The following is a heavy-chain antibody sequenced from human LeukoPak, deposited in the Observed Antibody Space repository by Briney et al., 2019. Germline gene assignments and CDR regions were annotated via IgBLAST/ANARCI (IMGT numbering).Heavy chain of an antibody. CDR1: GYTFTSYG. V-gene: IGHV1-18*01. CDR2: ISAYSGNT. CDR3: ARTWELDPYYYGMDV. Sequence: ASVKVSCKASGYTFTSYGISWVRQAPGQGLEWMGWISAYSGNTNYAQKLQGRVTMTTDTSTSTAYMELRSLRSDDTAVYYCARTWELDPYYYGMDVWGQGTTVTVSS. D-gene: IGHD1-26*01. J-gene: IGHJ6*02.